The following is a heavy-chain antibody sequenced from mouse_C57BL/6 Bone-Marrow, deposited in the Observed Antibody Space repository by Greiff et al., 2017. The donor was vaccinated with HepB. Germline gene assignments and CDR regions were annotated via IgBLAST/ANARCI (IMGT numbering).Heavy chain of an antibody. J-gene: IGHJ2*01. D-gene: IGHD2-5*01. CDR3: ARSYYSNYAYQYYFDY. Sequence: QVQLKESGAELMKPGASVKLSCKATGYTFTGYWIEWVKQRPGHGLEWIGEILPGSGSTNYNEKFKGKATFTADTSSNTAYMQLSSLTTEDSAIYYCARSYYSNYAYQYYFDYWGQGTTLTVSS. CDR1: GYTFTGYW. V-gene: IGHV1-9*01. CDR2: ILPGSGST.